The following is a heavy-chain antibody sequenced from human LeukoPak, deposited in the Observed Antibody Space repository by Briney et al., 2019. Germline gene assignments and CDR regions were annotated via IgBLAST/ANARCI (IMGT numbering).Heavy chain of an antibody. D-gene: IGHD1-26*01. J-gene: IGHJ5*02. V-gene: IGHV5-51*01. CDR3: ARPGGRYTNWFDR. Sequence: GESLKISCQASGYSFTSYWSAWLGQMPGKGLEWWGIIDPGDTETRYSPSFQGEVTISADKPISTAYLQWSSLKASDTAKYYCARPGGRYTNWFDRWGQGTLVTVSS. CDR1: GYSFTSYW. CDR2: IDPGDTET.